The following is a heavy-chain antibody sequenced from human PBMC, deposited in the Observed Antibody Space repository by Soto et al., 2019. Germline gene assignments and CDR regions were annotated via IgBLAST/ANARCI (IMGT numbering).Heavy chain of an antibody. V-gene: IGHV1-18*01. D-gene: IGHD6-13*01. CDR1: GYTFTSYG. J-gene: IGHJ6*02. CDR3: AIDGNIEAAGAYDYYGMDV. CDR2: ISAYNGNT. Sequence: QVELVESGAEVNKPGASVQVSCKASGYTFTSYGISWVRQAPGQGLQWMGWISAYNGNTNYAQKLQGIVTMTTDTSTSTASGELGSLRSDDTAVYDCAIDGNIEAAGAYDYYGMDVWGQGTTVTVSS.